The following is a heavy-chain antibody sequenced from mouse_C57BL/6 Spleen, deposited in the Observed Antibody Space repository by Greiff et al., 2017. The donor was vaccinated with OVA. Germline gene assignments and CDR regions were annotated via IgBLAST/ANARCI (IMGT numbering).Heavy chain of an antibody. CDR3: ARGGDGAWFAY. CDR1: GFSLTSYG. CDR2: IWSGGST. Sequence: QVPLQQSGPGLVQPSQSLSITCTVSGFSLTSYGVHWVRQSPGKGLEWLGVIWSGGSTDYNAALISRLSISKDTSESQVFFKMNSLQADDTAIYYCARGGDGAWFAYWGQGTLVTVSA. D-gene: IGHD3-3*01. J-gene: IGHJ3*01. V-gene: IGHV2-2*01.